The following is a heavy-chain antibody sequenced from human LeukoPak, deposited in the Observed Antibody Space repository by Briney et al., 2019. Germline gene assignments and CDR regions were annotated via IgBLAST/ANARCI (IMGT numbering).Heavy chain of an antibody. Sequence: PSETLALTCTVSGDSISGYYWSWIRQPPGEGLEWMGYIYYNRNTIYNDSLRRRSTISVNTSKNQFSLKVTSVTAADTATYYCWSLQAHGGNYLHYWGQGTLVTVSS. V-gene: IGHV4-59*08. CDR3: WSLQAHGGNYLHY. J-gene: IGHJ4*02. CDR2: IYYNRNT. CDR1: GDSISGYY. D-gene: IGHD4-23*01.